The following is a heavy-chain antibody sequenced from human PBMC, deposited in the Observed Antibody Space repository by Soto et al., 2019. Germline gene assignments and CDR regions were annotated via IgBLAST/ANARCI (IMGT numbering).Heavy chain of an antibody. CDR1: GSRFSNYV. V-gene: IGHV1-69*06. J-gene: IGHJ4*02. CDR2: IIPIFNST. Sequence: QVQLVQSGAEVKTPGSSLKVSCKVSGSRFSNYVISWVRQAPGHGLEWLGRIIPIFNSTKYAQNFQGRVTITADKSTSKASLELSSRRSVDTAVYYCAREGRGKKAGYNGLVSLGYWGQGTLVTVSS. D-gene: IGHD2-2*02. CDR3: AREGRGKKAGYNGLVSLGY.